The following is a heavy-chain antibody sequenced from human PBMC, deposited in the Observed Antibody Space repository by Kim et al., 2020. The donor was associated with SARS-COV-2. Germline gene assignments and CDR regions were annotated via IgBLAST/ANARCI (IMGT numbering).Heavy chain of an antibody. J-gene: IGHJ4*02. Sequence: ADSVKGRFTISRDNSKNTLYLQMNSLRAEDTAVYYCAKGKARIAVAGFDYWGQGTLVTVSS. D-gene: IGHD6-19*01. CDR3: AKGKARIAVAGFDY. V-gene: IGHV3-23*03.